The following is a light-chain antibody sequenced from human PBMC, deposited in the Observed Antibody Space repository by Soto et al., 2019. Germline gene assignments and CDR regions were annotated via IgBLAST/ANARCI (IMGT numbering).Light chain of an antibody. CDR2: EVS. V-gene: IGLV2-8*01. CDR3: SSYAGSNNFV. Sequence: QSALTQPPSASGSPEQSVTISCTGTSSDIGAYIYVSWYQQHPGKAPKLMISEVSRRPSGVPERFSGSKSGNTASLTVSGLQADDEAHYYCSSYAGSNNFVFGTGTKVTVL. CDR1: SSDIGAYIY. J-gene: IGLJ1*01.